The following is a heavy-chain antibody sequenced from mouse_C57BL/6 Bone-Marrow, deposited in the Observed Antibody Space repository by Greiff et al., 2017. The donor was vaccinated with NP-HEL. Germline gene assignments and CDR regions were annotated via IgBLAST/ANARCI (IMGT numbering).Heavy chain of an antibody. Sequence: LQQPGAELVKPGASVKLSCKASGYTFTSYWITWVKQRPGQGLEWIGDIYPGSGSTNYNEKFKSKATLPVDTSSSTAYMQLSSLTSEDSAVYYCARGPVRSVEDYAIDYWGQGTSVTVSS. D-gene: IGHD1-1*01. CDR1: GYTFTSYW. CDR2: IYPGSGST. V-gene: IGHV1-55*01. J-gene: IGHJ4*01. CDR3: ARGPVRSVEDYAIDY.